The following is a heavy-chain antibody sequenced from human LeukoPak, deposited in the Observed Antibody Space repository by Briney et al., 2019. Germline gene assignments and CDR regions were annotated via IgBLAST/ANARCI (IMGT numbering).Heavy chain of an antibody. Sequence: ASVKVSCKASGYTFTSYGISWVQQAPGQGLEWMGWISAYNGNTNYAQKLQGRVTMTTDTSTSTAYMELRSLRSDDTAVYYCARTHLTVAYYYDSSGYLNYWGQGTLVTVSS. CDR1: GYTFTSYG. CDR3: ARTHLTVAYYYDSSGYLNY. CDR2: ISAYNGNT. V-gene: IGHV1-18*01. D-gene: IGHD3-22*01. J-gene: IGHJ4*02.